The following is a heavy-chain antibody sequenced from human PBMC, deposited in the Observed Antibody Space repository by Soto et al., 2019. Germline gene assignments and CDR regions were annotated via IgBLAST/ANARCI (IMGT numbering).Heavy chain of an antibody. CDR2: INHSGST. CDR1: GGSFSGYY. D-gene: IGHD3-10*01. Sequence: PSETLSLTCAVYGGSFSGYYWSWIRQPPGKGLEWIGEINHSGSTNYNPSLKSRVTISVDTSKNQFSLKLSSVNAADTAVYYCARGVRRGRDYVNNYYYYGMDVWGQGATVTVSS. V-gene: IGHV4-34*01. J-gene: IGHJ6*02. CDR3: ARGVRRGRDYVNNYYYYGMDV.